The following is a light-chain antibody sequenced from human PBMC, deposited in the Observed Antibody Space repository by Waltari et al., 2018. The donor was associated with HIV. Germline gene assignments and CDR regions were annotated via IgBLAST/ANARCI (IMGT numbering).Light chain of an antibody. CDR1: SSDVGGYNY. CDR3: SSYTSSSTYV. J-gene: IGLJ1*01. Sequence: QSALTQPASVSGSPGQSITISCTGTSSDVGGYNYVSWYQQHPGKAPKLMIYEVSNRPSGVSNRFSASKPGNTASLTISGLQAEDEADYYCSSYTSSSTYVFGTGTKVTVL. CDR2: EVS. V-gene: IGLV2-14*01.